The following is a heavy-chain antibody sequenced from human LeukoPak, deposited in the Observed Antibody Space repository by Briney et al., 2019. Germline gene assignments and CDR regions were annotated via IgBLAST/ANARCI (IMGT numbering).Heavy chain of an antibody. Sequence: GGSLRLSCAASGFTFDDYAMHGVRQAPGRGLEGVSGISWNWCSIGYADSVKGRFTISRDNAKNSLYLQMNSLRAEDVALYYCAKGTTRRYCSSTSCSLHFDYWGQGTLVTVSS. CDR3: AKGTTRRYCSSTSCSLHFDY. D-gene: IGHD2-2*01. CDR1: GFTFDDYA. V-gene: IGHV3-9*03. CDR2: ISWNWCSI. J-gene: IGHJ4*02.